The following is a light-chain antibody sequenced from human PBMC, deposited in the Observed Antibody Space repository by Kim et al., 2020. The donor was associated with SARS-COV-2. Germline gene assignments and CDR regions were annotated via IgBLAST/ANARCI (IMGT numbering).Light chain of an antibody. V-gene: IGLV2-23*02. J-gene: IGLJ2*01. Sequence: GQSITTSCTGTTSDVGYYNLVSWYQQHPSKVPKLLIYEVSTRPSAVSSRFSGSKSGYTASLTISGLQAEDEADYYCCSYAGSGIVVFGGGTQLTVL. CDR1: TSDVGYYNL. CDR3: CSYAGSGIVV. CDR2: EVS.